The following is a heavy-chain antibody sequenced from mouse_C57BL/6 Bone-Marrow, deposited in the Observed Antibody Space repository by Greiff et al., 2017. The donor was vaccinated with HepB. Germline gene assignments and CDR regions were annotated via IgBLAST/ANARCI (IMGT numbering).Heavy chain of an antibody. CDR1: GFNIKDDY. J-gene: IGHJ4*01. V-gene: IGHV14-4*01. Sequence: EVQLQQSGAELVRPGASVKLSCTASGFNIKDDYMHWVKQRPEQGLEWIGGIDPENGDTEYASKFQGKATITADTPSNTAYLQLSSLTSEDTAVYYCTTRYYGSYYSMDYWGQGTSVTVSS. CDR3: TTRYYGSYYSMDY. CDR2: IDPENGDT. D-gene: IGHD1-1*01.